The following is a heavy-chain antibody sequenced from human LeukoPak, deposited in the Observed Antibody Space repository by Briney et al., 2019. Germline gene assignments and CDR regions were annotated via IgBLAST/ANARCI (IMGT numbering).Heavy chain of an antibody. CDR2: IAYDGSRA. D-gene: IGHD1-14*01. CDR3: TRYNNDHFDY. V-gene: IGHV3-33*01. Sequence: GGPLRLSCAGSGFTFGGYGMHWFRQTPGKGLEWVAVIAYDGSRAFYADSVKGRFTISRDNSKNTMYVQMDDLRAEDTAVYYCTRYNNDHFDYWGQGTLVTVCS. J-gene: IGHJ4*02. CDR1: GFTFGGYG.